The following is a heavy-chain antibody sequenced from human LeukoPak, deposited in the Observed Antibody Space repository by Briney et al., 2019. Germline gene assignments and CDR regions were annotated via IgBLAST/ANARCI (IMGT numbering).Heavy chain of an antibody. CDR3: ARDPGAAAGTFYYYYGMGV. CDR1: GYTFTSYG. V-gene: IGHV1-18*01. D-gene: IGHD6-13*01. Sequence: GASVKVSCKASGYTFTSYGISWVRQAPGQGLEWMGWISAYNGNTNYAQKLQGRVTMTTDTSTSTAYMELRSLRSDDTAVYYCARDPGAAAGTFYYYYGMGVWGQGTTVTVSS. CDR2: ISAYNGNT. J-gene: IGHJ6*02.